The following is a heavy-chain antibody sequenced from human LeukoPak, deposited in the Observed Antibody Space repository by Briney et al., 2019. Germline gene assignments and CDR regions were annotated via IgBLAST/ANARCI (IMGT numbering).Heavy chain of an antibody. J-gene: IGHJ4*02. D-gene: IGHD6-19*01. V-gene: IGHV3-7*01. CDR2: IEQDGSEK. CDR1: GFTFSSYW. CDR3: ARDLRMYSSGSYYFDY. Sequence: GGSLRLSCAASGFTFSSYWMSWVRQAPGKGLEWVANIEQDGSEKYCVDSVKGRFTISRDNAKNSLYLQMNSLRAEDTAMYYCARDLRMYSSGSYYFDYWGQGTLVTVSS.